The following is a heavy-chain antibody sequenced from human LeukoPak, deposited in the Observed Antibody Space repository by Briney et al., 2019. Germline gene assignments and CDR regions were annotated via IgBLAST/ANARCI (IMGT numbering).Heavy chain of an antibody. V-gene: IGHV4-61*01. CDR2: IYYSGST. D-gene: IGHD3-10*01. J-gene: IGHJ4*02. CDR1: GGSVSSGSYY. CDR3: AATKRALWFGELLGSDYFDY. Sequence: SETLSLTCTVSGGSVSSGSYYWSWIRQPPGKGLEWIGYIYYSGSTNYNPSLKSRVTISVDTSKNQFSLKLSSVTAADTAVYYCAATKRALWFGELLGSDYFDYWGQGTLVTGSS.